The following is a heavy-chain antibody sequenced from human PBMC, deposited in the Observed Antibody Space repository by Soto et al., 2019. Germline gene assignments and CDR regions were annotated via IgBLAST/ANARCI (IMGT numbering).Heavy chain of an antibody. CDR2: IKSKTDGGTT. Sequence: SGGSLRLSCAASGFTFSNAWMNWVRQAPGKGLEWVGRIKSKTDGGTTDYAAPVKGRFTISRDDSKNTLYLQMNSLKTEDTAVYYCTTPHAYCSGGSCYPNPTYYYYGMDVWGQGTTVTVS. CDR1: GFTFSNAW. V-gene: IGHV3-15*07. J-gene: IGHJ6*02. D-gene: IGHD2-15*01. CDR3: TTPHAYCSGGSCYPNPTYYYYGMDV.